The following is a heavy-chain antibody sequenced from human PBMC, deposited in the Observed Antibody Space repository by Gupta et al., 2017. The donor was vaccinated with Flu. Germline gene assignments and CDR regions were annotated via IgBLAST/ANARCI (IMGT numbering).Heavy chain of an antibody. V-gene: IGHV3-74*03. CDR2: INPDGSST. CDR3: ATVTSGC. D-gene: IGHD4-17*01. J-gene: IGHJ4*02. Sequence: EMQLVESGGGIVQPGGSLRLSCAASGFTFSSSYLQWFRQAPWKGLLWVSRINPDGSSTTYAESVKGRFTISRDNAKNTLYLQMNSLGDDDTAVYYCATVTSGCWGQGTLVTVSS. CDR1: GFTFSSSY.